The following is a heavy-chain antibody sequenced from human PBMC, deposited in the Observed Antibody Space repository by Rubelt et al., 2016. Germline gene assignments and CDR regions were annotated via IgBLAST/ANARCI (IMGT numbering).Heavy chain of an antibody. CDR2: IFHSGST. CDR1: GGSISSYY. J-gene: IGHJ4*02. V-gene: IGHV4-59*12. CDR3: ARDRDKLELRSYFGY. Sequence: QLQLQESGPGLVKPSETLSLTCSVSGGSISSYYWSWLRQPPGKGLEWIGEIFHSGSTTYNPSLKSRVTISVDNSKNQFSLKLTSLTAADTAVYYCARDRDKLELRSYFGYWGQGTLVTVSS. D-gene: IGHD1-7*01.